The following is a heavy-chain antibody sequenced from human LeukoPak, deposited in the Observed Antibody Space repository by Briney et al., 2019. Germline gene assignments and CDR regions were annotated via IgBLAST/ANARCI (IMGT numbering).Heavy chain of an antibody. CDR3: ASWDGYGDL. Sequence: QPGGSLRLSCVASGFSFSTYGMTWVRQAPGKGLEWVSGFGDTGMPHYRDSVKGRFSISRDNSKNTFYLQMNGLRAEDTAIYYWASWDGYGDLWGRGTLVTVSS. CDR1: GFSFSTYG. CDR2: FGDTGMP. D-gene: IGHD5-12*01. V-gene: IGHV3-23*01. J-gene: IGHJ2*01.